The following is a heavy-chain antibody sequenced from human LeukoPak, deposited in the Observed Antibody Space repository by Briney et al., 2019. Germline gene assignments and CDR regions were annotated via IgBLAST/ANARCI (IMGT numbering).Heavy chain of an antibody. CDR3: AGEERGALEY. CDR1: GFTFSYYV. V-gene: IGHV3-30-3*01. J-gene: IGHJ4*02. Sequence: PGGSLRLSCAASGFTFSYYVMHWVRQAPGRGLEWVATISSAGSHEFYADSVKGRFTISSDNSKNTLNLQMDSLRSEETAVYYCAGEERGALEYRGQGTLVTVSS. CDR2: ISSAGSHE. D-gene: IGHD2-15*01.